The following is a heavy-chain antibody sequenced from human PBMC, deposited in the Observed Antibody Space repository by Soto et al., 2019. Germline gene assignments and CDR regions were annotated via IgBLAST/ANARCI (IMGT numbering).Heavy chain of an antibody. CDR3: AKDRGTMITSPDFDY. Sequence: VASPRLASGPPGLAFSTWGTNCRRQAHGYGLEWAAGFGDGGGSTYYADSVKGRFTISRDTSKNTLYLQMNSLRAEDTAVYYCAKDRGTMITSPDFDYWGQGTLVTVPQ. CDR2: FGDGGGST. V-gene: IGHV3-23*01. CDR1: GLAFSTWG. J-gene: IGHJ4*02. D-gene: IGHD3-16*01.